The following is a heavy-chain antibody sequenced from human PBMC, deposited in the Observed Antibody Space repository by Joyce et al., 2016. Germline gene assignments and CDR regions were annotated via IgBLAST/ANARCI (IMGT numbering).Heavy chain of an antibody. CDR3: ARAPIAAAGPGEFDY. V-gene: IGHV1-69*01. CDR1: GGTFSNYS. Sequence: QVQLVQSGAEVKKPGSSVKVSCKASGGTFSNYSITWVRQAPGQGLECMGGIIPIFNTTNYAQKFQGRVTITADESTSTAYMELSSLRYEDTAMYCCARAPIAAAGPGEFDYWGQGTLITVSS. J-gene: IGHJ4*02. CDR2: IIPIFNTT. D-gene: IGHD6-13*01.